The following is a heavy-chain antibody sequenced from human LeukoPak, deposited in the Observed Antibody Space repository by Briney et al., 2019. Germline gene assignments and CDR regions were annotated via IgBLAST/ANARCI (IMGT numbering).Heavy chain of an antibody. V-gene: IGHV4-59*01. Sequence: PSETLSLTCTVSGGSISSYYWSWIRQPPGKGLEWIGYIYYSGSTNYNPSLKSRVTISVDTSKNQFSLKLSSVTAADTAVYYCAREVDYQLLGWHNWFDPWGQGTLVTVSS. CDR2: IYYSGST. CDR3: AREVDYQLLGWHNWFDP. CDR1: GGSISSYY. D-gene: IGHD2-2*01. J-gene: IGHJ5*02.